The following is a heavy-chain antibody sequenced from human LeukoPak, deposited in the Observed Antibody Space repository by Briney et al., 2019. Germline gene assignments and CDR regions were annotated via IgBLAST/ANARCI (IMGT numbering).Heavy chain of an antibody. CDR1: GYTFTSYG. CDR3: AGAGSNYGDYDY. D-gene: IGHD4-17*01. Sequence: ASVKASCKASGYTFTSYGISWVRQAPGQGLEWMGWISSYNGNTNYAQKLQGRVTMTTDTSTSTAYMELRSLRSDDTAVYYCAGAGSNYGDYDYWGQGTLVTVSS. V-gene: IGHV1-18*01. CDR2: ISSYNGNT. J-gene: IGHJ4*02.